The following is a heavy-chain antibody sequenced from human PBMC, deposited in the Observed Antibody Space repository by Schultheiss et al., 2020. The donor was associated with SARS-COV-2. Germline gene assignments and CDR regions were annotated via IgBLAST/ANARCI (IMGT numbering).Heavy chain of an antibody. CDR3: ARGIQLWSAFDL. Sequence: SVKVSCKASGGTFSSYTISWVRQAPGQGLEWMGRIIPILGIANYAQKFQGRVTMTTDTSTSTAYMELRSLRSDDTAVYYCARGIQLWSAFDLWGRGTLVTVSS. V-gene: IGHV1-69*02. D-gene: IGHD5-18*01. CDR1: GGTFSSYT. CDR2: IIPILGIA. J-gene: IGHJ2*01.